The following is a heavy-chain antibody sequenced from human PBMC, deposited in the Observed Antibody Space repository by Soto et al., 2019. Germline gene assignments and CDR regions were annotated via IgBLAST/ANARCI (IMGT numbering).Heavy chain of an antibody. CDR2: IYYSGST. J-gene: IGHJ4*02. Sequence: TSETLSLTCTVSGGSISSGGYYWSWIRQHPGTGLEWIGYIYYSGSTNYNPSLKSRVTISVDTSKNQFSLKLSSVTAADTAVYYCARAWGFYFDFWARGILVTVSS. V-gene: IGHV4-61*08. CDR3: ARAWGFYFDF. D-gene: IGHD1-26*01. CDR1: GGSISSGGYY.